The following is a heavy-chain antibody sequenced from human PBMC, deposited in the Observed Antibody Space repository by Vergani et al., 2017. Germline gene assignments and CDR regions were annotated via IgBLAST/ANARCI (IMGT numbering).Heavy chain of an antibody. CDR1: GFTFSSYW. J-gene: IGHJ4*02. D-gene: IGHD2-8*01. CDR3: ASRGGGYCTNGVCYTFDY. Sequence: EVQLVESGGGLVQPGGSLRLSCAASGFTFSSYWMHWVRQAPGKGLVWVSRINSDGSGTSYADSVKGRFTISRDNEKNTLYLQMNSLRAEDTVVYYCASRGGGYCTNGVCYTFDYWGQGTLVTVSS. CDR2: INSDGSGT. V-gene: IGHV3-74*01.